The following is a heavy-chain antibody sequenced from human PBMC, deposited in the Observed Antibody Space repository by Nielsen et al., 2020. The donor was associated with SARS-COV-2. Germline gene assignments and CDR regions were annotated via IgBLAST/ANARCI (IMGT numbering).Heavy chain of an antibody. CDR2: ISWNSGSI. D-gene: IGHD1-26*01. Sequence: SLKISCAASGFTFDDYAMHWVRQAPGKGLEWVSGISWNSGSIGYADSVKGRFTISRDNAKNSLYLQMNSLRAEDTALYYCAKGWELPADYWGQGTLVTVSS. J-gene: IGHJ4*02. CDR3: AKGWELPADY. V-gene: IGHV3-9*01. CDR1: GFTFDDYA.